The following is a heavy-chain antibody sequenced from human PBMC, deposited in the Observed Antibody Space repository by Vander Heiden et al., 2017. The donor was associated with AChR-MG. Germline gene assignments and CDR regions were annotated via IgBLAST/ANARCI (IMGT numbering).Heavy chain of an antibody. D-gene: IGHD3-22*01. CDR3: VAGEYYDSSTWRTETPPYFDY. CDR1: GYSFTSNQ. J-gene: IGHJ4*02. Sequence: EVQLVQSRADEKQPVASLSIPCTGSGYSFTSNQSSWVRPIPGKGLEWMERTVPGHSYAIASTSFHSHVTISTDKSISTTYLQWSNLKASDTAMYCCVAGEYYDSSTWRTETPPYFDYWGQGTLVTVSS. V-gene: IGHV5-10-1*01. CDR2: TVPGHSYA.